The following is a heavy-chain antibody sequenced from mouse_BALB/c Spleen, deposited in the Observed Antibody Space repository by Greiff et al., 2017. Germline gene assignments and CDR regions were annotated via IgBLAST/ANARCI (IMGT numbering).Heavy chain of an antibody. Sequence: EVHLVESGGGLVQPGGSRKLSCAASGFTFSSFGMHWVRQAPEKGLEWVAYISSGSSTIYYADTVKGRFTISRDNPKNTLFLQMTSLRSEDTAMYYCARSSYYGNPHYFDYWGQVTTLTVSS. CDR3: ARSSYYGNPHYFDY. CDR1: GFTFSSFG. D-gene: IGHD2-10*01. CDR2: ISSGSSTI. J-gene: IGHJ2*01. V-gene: IGHV5-17*02.